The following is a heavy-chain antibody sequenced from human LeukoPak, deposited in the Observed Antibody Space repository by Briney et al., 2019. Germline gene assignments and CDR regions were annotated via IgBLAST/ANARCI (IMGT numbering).Heavy chain of an antibody. CDR3: ASRSQGSRVAVAGTTTTLFDY. D-gene: IGHD6-19*01. CDR2: INHSGFT. V-gene: IGHV4-34*01. CDR1: GGSISSYY. J-gene: IGHJ4*02. Sequence: SETLSLTCTVSGGSISSYYWSWIRQPPGKGLEWIGEINHSGFTNYNPSLKSRVTISVDTSKNQFSLTLSSVTAADTAVYYCASRSQGSRVAVAGTTTTLFDYWGQGTLVTVSS.